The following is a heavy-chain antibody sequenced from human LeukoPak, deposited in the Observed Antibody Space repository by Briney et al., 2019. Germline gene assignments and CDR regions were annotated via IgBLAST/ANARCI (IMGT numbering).Heavy chain of an antibody. CDR2: ISGSGGTT. CDR3: AKASHLTGYYLPIDY. V-gene: IGHV3-23*01. D-gene: IGHD3-9*01. J-gene: IGHJ4*01. Sequence: GGSLRLSCAASGFTFSSYAMSWVRQAPGKGLEWVSSISGSGGTTYYADSVKGRFTISRDNSKNTLYLQMNSLRAEDTAVYYCAKASHLTGYYLPIDYWGHGTLVTVSS. CDR1: GFTFSSYA.